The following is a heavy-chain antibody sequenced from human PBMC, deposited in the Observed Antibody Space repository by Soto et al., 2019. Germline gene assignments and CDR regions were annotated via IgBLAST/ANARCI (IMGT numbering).Heavy chain of an antibody. J-gene: IGHJ4*02. Sequence: SETLSLTCTVSGGSISSSSYYWGWIRQPPGKGLEWIGSIYYSGSTYYNPSLKSRVTISVGTSKNQFSLKLSSVTAADTAVYYCARPTTPNYDILTGYYAYYFDYWGQGTLVTVSS. CDR2: IYYSGST. CDR1: GGSISSSSYY. V-gene: IGHV4-39*01. CDR3: ARPTTPNYDILTGYYAYYFDY. D-gene: IGHD3-9*01.